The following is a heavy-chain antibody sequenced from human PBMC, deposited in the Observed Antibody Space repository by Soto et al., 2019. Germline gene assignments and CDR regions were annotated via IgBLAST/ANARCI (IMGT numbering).Heavy chain of an antibody. D-gene: IGHD3-10*01. V-gene: IGHV3-23*01. CDR2: ISGACDTT. Sequence: EVQLLESGGGLVQPGGSLRLSCAASGFTFNNYAMTRVRQAPGKGLEWVSAISGACDTTSYADSVKGRFTVSIDGSTNALYLQMSSLRAEDTALYYCAKGRGGSGSLTPRVDVWGQGTLVTFS. CDR3: AKGRGGSGSLTPRVDV. J-gene: IGHJ4*02. CDR1: GFTFNNYA.